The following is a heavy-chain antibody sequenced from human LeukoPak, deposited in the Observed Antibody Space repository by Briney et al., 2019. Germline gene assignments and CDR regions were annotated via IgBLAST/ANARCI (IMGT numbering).Heavy chain of an antibody. V-gene: IGHV3-33*01. Sequence: GGSLRLSCAASGFTFSSYGMHWVRQAPGKGLEWVAVIWYDGSNKYYADSVKGRFTISRDNSKNTLYLQMNSLRAEDTAVYYCAGATKWLAHDFWGQGTLVTVSS. CDR3: AGATKWLAHDF. D-gene: IGHD6-19*01. CDR2: IWYDGSNK. J-gene: IGHJ4*02. CDR1: GFTFSSYG.